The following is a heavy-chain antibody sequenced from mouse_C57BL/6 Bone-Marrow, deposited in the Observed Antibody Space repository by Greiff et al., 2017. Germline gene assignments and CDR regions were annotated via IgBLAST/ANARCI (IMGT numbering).Heavy chain of an antibody. CDR2: IHPSDSDT. Sequence: QVQLQQPGAELVKPGASVKVSCKASGYTFTSYWMHWVKQRPGHGLAWIGRIHPSDSDTNYNQKFKGKATLTVDKPSSTAYMQLSSLTSVDSAVYYGAICGDEDYDNARGDWGQGTSVTVSS. V-gene: IGHV1-74*01. D-gene: IGHD2-4*01. CDR3: AICGDEDYDNARGD. J-gene: IGHJ4*01. CDR1: GYTFTSYW.